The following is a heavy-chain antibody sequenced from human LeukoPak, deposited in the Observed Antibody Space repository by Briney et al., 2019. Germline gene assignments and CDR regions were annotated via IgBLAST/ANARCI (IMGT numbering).Heavy chain of an antibody. J-gene: IGHJ5*02. D-gene: IGHD3-3*01. CDR3: ARARDDFWSGYYRPVNWFDP. CDR2: INPNSGGT. CDR1: GYTFTGYY. Sequence: ASVKVSCKASGYTFTGYYMHWVRQAPGQGLGWMGWINPNSGGTNYAQKFQGRVTMTRDTSISTAYMELSRLRSDDTAVYYCARARDDFWSGYYRPVNWFDPWGQGTLVTVSS. V-gene: IGHV1-2*02.